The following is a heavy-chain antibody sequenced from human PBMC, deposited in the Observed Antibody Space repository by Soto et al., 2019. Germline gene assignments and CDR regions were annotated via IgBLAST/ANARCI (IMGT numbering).Heavy chain of an antibody. D-gene: IGHD2-21*02. V-gene: IGHV4-59*01. CDR3: ARGGVVVTAIPHI. CDR1: GGSISSYY. J-gene: IGHJ3*02. Sequence: SETLSLTCTVSGGSISSYYWSWIRQPPGKGLEWIGYIYYSGSTNYNPSLKSRVTISVDTSKNQFSLKLSSVTAADTAVYYCARGGVVVTAIPHIWGQGTMVTVSS. CDR2: IYYSGST.